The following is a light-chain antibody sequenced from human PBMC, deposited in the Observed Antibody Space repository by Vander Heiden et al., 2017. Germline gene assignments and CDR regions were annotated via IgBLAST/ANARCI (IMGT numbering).Light chain of an antibody. V-gene: IGLV1-47*01. Sequence: QSVLTPPPSASVTPGQRVTIPCSGSSSQIGRNYVDGYQQVPGTAPKLLIYRNNKRPSGGPDRFSGAKSGTSAALAISGLRSEDEADYYCAAWEDSRSGWVFGGGTKLTVL. CDR2: RNN. J-gene: IGLJ3*02. CDR1: SSQIGRNY. CDR3: AAWEDSRSGWV.